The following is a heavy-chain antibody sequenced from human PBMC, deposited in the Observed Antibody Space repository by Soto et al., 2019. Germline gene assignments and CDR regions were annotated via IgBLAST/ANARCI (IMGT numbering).Heavy chain of an antibody. V-gene: IGHV4-30-2*01. CDR1: GGSISSGGYS. J-gene: IGHJ6*02. D-gene: IGHD4-4*01. CDR2: IYHSGST. CDR3: ARVSPTVTSYGMDV. Sequence: SETLSLTXAVSGGSISSGGYSGSWIRQPPGKGLEWIGYIYHSGSTYYNPSLKSRVTISVDRSKNQFSLKLSSVTAADTAVYYCARVSPTVTSYGMDVWGQGTTVTVSS.